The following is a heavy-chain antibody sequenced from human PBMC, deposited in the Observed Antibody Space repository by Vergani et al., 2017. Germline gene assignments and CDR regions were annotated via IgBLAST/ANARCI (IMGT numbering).Heavy chain of an antibody. D-gene: IGHD2-21*02. Sequence: QVQLQESGPELVKPSETLSLTCAVSGFSIDNGYYWDWIRQPPGKGLEWIGSIYYSGSTYYNPSLKSRVTISVDTSKNQFSLKLSSVTAADTAVYYCARHLAYCGGDCYPYYYGMDVWGQGTTVTVSS. J-gene: IGHJ6*02. V-gene: IGHV4-38-2*01. CDR2: IYYSGST. CDR3: ARHLAYCGGDCYPYYYGMDV. CDR1: GFSIDNGYY.